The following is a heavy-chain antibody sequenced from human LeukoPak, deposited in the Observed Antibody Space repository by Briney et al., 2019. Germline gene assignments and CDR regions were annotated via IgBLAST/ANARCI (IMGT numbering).Heavy chain of an antibody. CDR3: ARDPRTPYYFDY. V-gene: IGHV1-46*03. Sequence: ASVKVSCKASGYTFTSYYMRWVRQAPGQGLEWMGIINPSGGSTSYAQKFQGRVTMTTDTSTSTVYMELSSLRSEDTAVYYCARDPRTPYYFDYWGEGTLVTVSS. CDR1: GYTFTSYY. CDR2: INPSGGST. J-gene: IGHJ4*02.